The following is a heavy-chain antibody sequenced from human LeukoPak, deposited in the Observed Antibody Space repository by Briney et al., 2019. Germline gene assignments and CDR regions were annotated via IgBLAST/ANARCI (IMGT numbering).Heavy chain of an antibody. J-gene: IGHJ4*02. V-gene: IGHV3-20*04. CDR3: AREEGGYFDY. CDR1: GFSFDDYD. Sequence: PGGSLRLSCAASGFSFDDYDMSWVRQAPGKGLEWVSGINWNGGSTGYADSVKGRFTISRDNAKNSLYLQMSSLRAEDTALHYCAREEGGYFDYWGQGTLVTVSS. D-gene: IGHD3-16*01. CDR2: INWNGGST.